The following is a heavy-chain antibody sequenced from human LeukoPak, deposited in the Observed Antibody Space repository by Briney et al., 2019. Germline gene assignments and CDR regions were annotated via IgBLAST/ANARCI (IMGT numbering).Heavy chain of an antibody. CDR1: GFTFSSYA. D-gene: IGHD6-19*01. J-gene: IGHJ4*02. Sequence: GGSLRLSCAASGFTFSSYAMSWVRHAPGQGPEWVSAISDSGGSTYYADSVKGRFTISRDNSKHTLYLQMNSLRAEDTAVYYCAKQDIRSSAWYGWGQGTLVTVPS. CDR3: AKQDIRSSAWYG. V-gene: IGHV3-23*01. CDR2: ISDSGGST.